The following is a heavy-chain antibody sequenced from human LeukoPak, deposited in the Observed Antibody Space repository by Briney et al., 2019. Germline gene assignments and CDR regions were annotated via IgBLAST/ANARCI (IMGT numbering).Heavy chain of an antibody. D-gene: IGHD6-19*01. J-gene: IGHJ4*02. V-gene: IGHV4-39*07. CDR3: ARGSYPGWYSGEFDF. Sequence: PSETLSLTCTVSGGSISSSSYYWGWIRQPPGKGLEWIGSIYYSGSTYYNPSLKSRVTISIDTSKNQFSLKLSSVTAADTALYYCARGSYPGWYSGEFDFWGQGTLVTVSS. CDR1: GGSISSSSYY. CDR2: IYYSGST.